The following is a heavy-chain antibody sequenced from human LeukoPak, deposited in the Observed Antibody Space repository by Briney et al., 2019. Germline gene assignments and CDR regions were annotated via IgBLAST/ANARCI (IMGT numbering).Heavy chain of an antibody. CDR3: ARAIRYCSSTSCRKTPHDYYYYMDV. CDR2: MNPNSGNT. D-gene: IGHD2-2*01. Sequence: ASVKVSCKASGYTFTSYDINWVRQATGQGLEWMGWMNPNSGNTGYAQKFQGRVTMTRNTSISTAYMELSSLRSEDAAVYYCARAIRYCSSTSCRKTPHDYYYYMDVWGKGTTVTISS. CDR1: GYTFTSYD. J-gene: IGHJ6*03. V-gene: IGHV1-8*01.